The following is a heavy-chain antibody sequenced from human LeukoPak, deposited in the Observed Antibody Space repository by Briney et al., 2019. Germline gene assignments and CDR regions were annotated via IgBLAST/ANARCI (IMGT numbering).Heavy chain of an antibody. V-gene: IGHV4-34*01. CDR1: GGSFSGYY. J-gene: IGHJ4*02. CDR3: ARHWDY. CDR2: IRYGGST. D-gene: IGHD1-1*01. Sequence: SETLSLTCAVYGGSFSGYYWSWIRQPPGKGLEWIGSIRYGGSTDYNPSLKSRVTISVDTSKNQLSLKLSSVTAADTAVFYCARHWDYWGQGTLVTVSS.